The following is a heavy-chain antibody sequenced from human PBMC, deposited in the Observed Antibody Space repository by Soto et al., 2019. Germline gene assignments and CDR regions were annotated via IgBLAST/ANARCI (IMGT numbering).Heavy chain of an antibody. CDR2: INAGNGNT. V-gene: IGHV1-3*05. D-gene: IGHD2-21*02. CDR1: GYTFTSYA. CDR3: ARSIVVVTALDY. J-gene: IGHJ4*02. Sequence: QVQLVQSGAEEKKPGASVKVSCKASGYTFTSYAMHWVRQAPGQRLEWMGWINAGNGNTKYSQKFQGRVTITRDTSVSTAYMARSRLRSEETAVYSCARSIVVVTALDYWGQGTLV.